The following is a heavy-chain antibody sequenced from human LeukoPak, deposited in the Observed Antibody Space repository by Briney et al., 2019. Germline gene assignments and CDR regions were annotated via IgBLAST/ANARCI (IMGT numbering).Heavy chain of an antibody. Sequence: GGSLRLSCAASGFTFSTSWMSWVRQVPGKGLEWVANIKKDGSETYYVDSVKGRFTISRDNAKNSLYLQMNSLRDEDTAVYYCARVDYDFWSGYRASWFDPWGQGTLVTVSS. CDR1: GFTFSTSW. CDR3: ARVDYDFWSGYRASWFDP. J-gene: IGHJ5*02. D-gene: IGHD3-3*01. CDR2: IKKDGSET. V-gene: IGHV3-7*01.